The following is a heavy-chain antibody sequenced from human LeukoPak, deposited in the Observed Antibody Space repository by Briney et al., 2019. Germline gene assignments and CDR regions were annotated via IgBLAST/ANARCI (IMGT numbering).Heavy chain of an antibody. J-gene: IGHJ6*02. V-gene: IGHV1-69*04. CDR2: IIPILGIA. D-gene: IGHD3-22*01. CDR3: ASDYYDSSGPDHVDYYYGMDV. CDR1: GGTFSSYA. Sequence: ASVKVSCKASGGTFSSYAISWVRQAPGQGLEWMGRIIPILGIANYAQKFQGRVTITADKSMSTAYMELSSLRSEDTAVYYCASDYYDSSGPDHVDYYYGMDVWGQGTTVTVSS.